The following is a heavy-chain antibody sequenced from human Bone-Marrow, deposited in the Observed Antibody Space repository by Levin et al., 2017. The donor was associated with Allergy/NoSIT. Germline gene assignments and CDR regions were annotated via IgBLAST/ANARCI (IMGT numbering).Heavy chain of an antibody. V-gene: IGHV5-10-1*01. CDR2: IDPSDSYT. J-gene: IGHJ4*02. D-gene: IGHD6-13*01. CDR3: ARHPTDSSSKLGY. CDR1: GYSFTSYW. Sequence: ASVKVSCKGSGYSFTSYWISWVRQMPGKGLEWMGRIDPSDSYTNYSPSFQGHVTISADKSISTAYLQWSSLKASDTAMYYCARHPTDSSSKLGYWGQGTLVTVSS.